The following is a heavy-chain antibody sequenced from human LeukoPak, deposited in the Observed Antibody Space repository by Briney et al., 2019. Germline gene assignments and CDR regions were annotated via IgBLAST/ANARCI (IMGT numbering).Heavy chain of an antibody. D-gene: IGHD3-22*01. J-gene: IGHJ4*02. CDR1: GGSFSGYY. CDR3: ARQRRALYYYDSSGQFLFDY. Sequence: SETLSLTCAVYGGSFSGYYWSRIRQPPGKGLEWIGEINHSGSTNYNPSLKSRVTISVDTSKNQFSLKLSSVTAADTAVYYCARQRRALYYYDSSGQFLFDYWGQGTLVTVSS. CDR2: INHSGST. V-gene: IGHV4-34*01.